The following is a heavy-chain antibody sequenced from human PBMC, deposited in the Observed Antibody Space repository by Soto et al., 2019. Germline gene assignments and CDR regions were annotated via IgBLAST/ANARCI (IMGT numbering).Heavy chain of an antibody. D-gene: IGHD2-21*01. Sequence: DVLLLESGGGLVQPGGSLRLSCVASGFTLSDYDMGWVRQAPGKGLEWVSLIRGDGGATYYARSLEGRLTISRDTSENTLYLQMNSLRVEDTALYYCAKDRRGGEYPAFDLWGQGTLVTVSS. CDR2: IRGDGGAT. J-gene: IGHJ3*01. CDR1: GFTLSDYD. V-gene: IGHV3-23*01. CDR3: AKDRRGGEYPAFDL.